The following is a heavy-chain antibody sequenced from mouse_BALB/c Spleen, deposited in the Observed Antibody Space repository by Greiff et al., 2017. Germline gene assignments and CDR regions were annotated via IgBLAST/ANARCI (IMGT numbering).Heavy chain of an antibody. V-gene: IGHV1-5*01. D-gene: IGHD1-1*01. CDR3: TRYITTVVAGDYAMDY. J-gene: IGHJ4*01. Sequence: EVQLQQSGTVLARPGASVKMSCKASGYTFTSYWMHWVKQRPGQGLEWIGAIYPGNSDTSYNQKFKGKAKLTAVTSTSTAYMELSSLTNEDSAVYYCTRYITTVVAGDYAMDYWGQGTSVTVSS. CDR1: GYTFTSYW. CDR2: IYPGNSDT.